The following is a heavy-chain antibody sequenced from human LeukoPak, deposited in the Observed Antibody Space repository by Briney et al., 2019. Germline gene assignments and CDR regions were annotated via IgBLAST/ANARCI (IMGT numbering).Heavy chain of an antibody. CDR3: ARYCSGGSCYFNWFDP. CDR2: INPSGGST. J-gene: IGHJ5*02. D-gene: IGHD2-15*01. V-gene: IGHV1-46*01. CDR1: GYTFTSYY. Sequence: GASVKVSCKASGYTFTSYYMHWVRQAPGQGLEWMGIINPSGGSTSYAQKFQGRVTMTRDTSTSTVYMELRSLRSDDTAVYYCARYCSGGSCYFNWFDPWGQGTLVTVSS.